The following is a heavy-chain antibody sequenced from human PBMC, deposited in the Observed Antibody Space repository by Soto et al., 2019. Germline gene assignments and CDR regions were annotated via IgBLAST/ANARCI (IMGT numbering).Heavy chain of an antibody. Sequence: QVQLVQSGAEVKKPGASVKVSCKASGYTFTDYHIHWVRQAPGQGLEFMGWINANNGGAGSAQQFQGRVTVTRDTSITTVDIELRNLRSDDTAVYYCAREGGSETLQPSYNWFDTWGQGTLVTVSS. J-gene: IGHJ5*02. CDR2: INANNGGA. CDR3: AREGGSETLQPSYNWFDT. D-gene: IGHD6-25*01. CDR1: GYTFTDYH. V-gene: IGHV1-2*02.